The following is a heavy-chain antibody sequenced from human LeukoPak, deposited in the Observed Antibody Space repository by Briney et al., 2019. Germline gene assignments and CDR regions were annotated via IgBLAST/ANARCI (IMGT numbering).Heavy chain of an antibody. D-gene: IGHD6-19*01. CDR1: GFTFSSYA. Sequence: GGSLRLSCAASGFTFSSYAMSWVRQAPGKGLEWVSSISGSGGSTYYADSVKGRFTISRDNSKNTLYLQMNSLRAEDTAVYYCAKDLPPIRTYSSGCDYWGQGTLVTVSS. CDR3: AKDLPPIRTYSSGCDY. J-gene: IGHJ4*02. CDR2: ISGSGGST. V-gene: IGHV3-23*01.